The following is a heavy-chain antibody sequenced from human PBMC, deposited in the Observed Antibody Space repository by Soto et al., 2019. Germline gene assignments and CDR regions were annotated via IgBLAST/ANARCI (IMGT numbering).Heavy chain of an antibody. D-gene: IGHD3-10*01. V-gene: IGHV4-34*01. CDR3: ARGRGLWFGEPPGY. Sequence: QVQLQQWGAGLLKPSETLSLTCAVYGGSFSGYYWSWIRQPPGKGLEWIWEINHSGSTNYNPSLKSRVTISVDTSKNQFSLKLSSVTAADTAVYYCARGRGLWFGEPPGYWGQGTLVTVSS. J-gene: IGHJ4*02. CDR1: GGSFSGYY. CDR2: INHSGST.